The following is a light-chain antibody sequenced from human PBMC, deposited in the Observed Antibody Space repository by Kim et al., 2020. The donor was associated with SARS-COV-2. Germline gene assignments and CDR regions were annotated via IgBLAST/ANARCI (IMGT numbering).Light chain of an antibody. J-gene: IGKJ4*01. CDR1: QSVTTA. CDR3: QQYHDWPS. CDR2: GAS. V-gene: IGKV3-15*01. Sequence: EILMTQSPATMSLSPGERATLTCRASQSVTTALAWYQQKPGQTPRLLIYGASTSATGIPARFSGSGSGIEFILTISSLQSEDFAVYYCQQYHDWPSFGGGTKVDIK.